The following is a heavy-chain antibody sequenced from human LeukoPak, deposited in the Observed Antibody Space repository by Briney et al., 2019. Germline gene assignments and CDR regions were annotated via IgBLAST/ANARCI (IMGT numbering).Heavy chain of an antibody. Sequence: GGSLRLSCAASGFTFSSYGMHWVRQAPGKGLEWVAVIWYDGSNKYYAGSVKGRFTISRDNSKNTLYLQMNSLRAEDTAVYYCARDRPGIAAAGTKTPINWFDPWGQGTLVTVSS. J-gene: IGHJ5*02. V-gene: IGHV3-33*01. CDR1: GFTFSSYG. CDR2: IWYDGSNK. CDR3: ARDRPGIAAAGTKTPINWFDP. D-gene: IGHD6-13*01.